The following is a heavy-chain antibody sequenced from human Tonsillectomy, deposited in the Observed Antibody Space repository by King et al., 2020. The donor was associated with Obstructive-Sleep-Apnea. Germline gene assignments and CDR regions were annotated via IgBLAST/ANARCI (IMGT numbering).Heavy chain of an antibody. CDR3: ARGGNTYYDFPLY. J-gene: IGHJ4*02. V-gene: IGHV4-34*01. CDR1: GGSFSGYY. Sequence: VQLQQWGAGLLKPSETLSLTCAVYGGSFSGYYWSWIRQPPGKGLEWIGEINHCGSTNYNPSLKSRVTISVDTSKNQFSLKLSSVTAADTAVYYCARGGNTYYDFPLYWGQGTLVTVSS. D-gene: IGHD3-3*01. CDR2: INHCGST.